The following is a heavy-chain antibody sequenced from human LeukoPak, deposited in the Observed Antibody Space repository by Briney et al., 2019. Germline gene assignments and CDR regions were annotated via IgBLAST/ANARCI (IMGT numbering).Heavy chain of an antibody. Sequence: GGSLRLSCAASGFIVSQNYMSWVRQAPGKGLEWVSVIFRGDDTNYVDSVKGRFTIFRDNSKNTLYLQMNSLPAEDTAVYYCARHVWFGEHNGHENWFDPWGQGTLVIVSS. CDR2: IFRGDDT. CDR1: GFIVSQNY. CDR3: ARHVWFGEHNGHENWFDP. J-gene: IGHJ5*02. V-gene: IGHV3-66*04. D-gene: IGHD3-10*01.